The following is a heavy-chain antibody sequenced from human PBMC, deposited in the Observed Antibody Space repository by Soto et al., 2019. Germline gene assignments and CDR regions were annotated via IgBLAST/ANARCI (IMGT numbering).Heavy chain of an antibody. Sequence: QVQLQESGPGLVKPSQTLSLTCTVSGGSISSGGYYWSWIRQHPGKGLGWIGYIYYSGSTYYNPSLKSRVTISVDTSKNQFSLQLSSVTAADTAVYYFARVCGGDCHHGMDVWGQGTTVTVSS. CDR1: GGSISSGGYY. V-gene: IGHV4-31*03. D-gene: IGHD2-21*02. CDR2: IYYSGST. CDR3: ARVCGGDCHHGMDV. J-gene: IGHJ6*02.